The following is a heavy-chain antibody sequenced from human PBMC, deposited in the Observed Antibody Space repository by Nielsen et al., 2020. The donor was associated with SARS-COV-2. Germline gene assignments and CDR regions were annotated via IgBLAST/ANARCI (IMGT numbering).Heavy chain of an antibody. CDR2: INPSGGST. CDR3: ARDVAVAGTPADY. CDR1: GYTFTSYY. V-gene: IGHV1-46*01. J-gene: IGHJ4*02. D-gene: IGHD6-19*01. Sequence: ASVKVSCKASGYTFTSYYMHCVRQAPGQGLEWMGIINPSGGSTSYAQKFQGRVTMTRDTSTSTVYMELSSLRSEDTVVYYCARDVAVAGTPADYWGQGTLVTVSS.